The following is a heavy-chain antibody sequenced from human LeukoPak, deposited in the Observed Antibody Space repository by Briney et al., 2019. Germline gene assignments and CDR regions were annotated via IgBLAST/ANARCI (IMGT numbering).Heavy chain of an antibody. D-gene: IGHD2-15*01. Sequence: SETLSLTCTVSGGSISSSSYYWGWIRQPPGKGLEWIGSIYYSGSTYYNPSLKSRVTISVDTSKNQFSLKLSSVTAADTAVCYCARHTGNIVGWPKGFDPWGQGTLVTVSS. CDR1: GGSISSSSYY. CDR2: IYYSGST. J-gene: IGHJ5*02. V-gene: IGHV4-39*01. CDR3: ARHTGNIVGWPKGFDP.